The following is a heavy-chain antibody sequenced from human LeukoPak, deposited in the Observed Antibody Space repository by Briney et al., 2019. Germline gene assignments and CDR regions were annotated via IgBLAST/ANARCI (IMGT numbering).Heavy chain of an antibody. D-gene: IGHD2-15*01. CDR1: GYTFTSYG. CDR3: ARLIVVVVAATPAYYYYYMDV. J-gene: IGHJ6*03. V-gene: IGHV1-18*01. CDR2: ISAYNGNT. Sequence: ASVKVSCKASGYTFTSYGISWVRQAPGQGLEWMGWISAYNGNTNYAQKLQGRVTMTTDTSTSTAYTELRSLRSDDTAVYYCARLIVVVVAATPAYYYYYMDVWGKGTTVTVSS.